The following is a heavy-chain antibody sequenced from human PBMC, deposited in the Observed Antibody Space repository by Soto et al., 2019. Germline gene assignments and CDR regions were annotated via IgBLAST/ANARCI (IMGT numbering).Heavy chain of an antibody. CDR3: AKDAYCTGDSCSPA. Sequence: EVKLLESGGGLVPPGGSLRLSCAASGFTFSSYAMSWVRQAPGKGLAWISRISSSGGSTHSADSVKGRFTISRDNSKKTLYLQMNSLRAEDTAIYYCAKDAYCTGDSCSPAWGQGTLVTVSS. CDR2: ISSSGGST. CDR1: GFTFSSYA. J-gene: IGHJ5*02. D-gene: IGHD2-15*01. V-gene: IGHV3-23*01.